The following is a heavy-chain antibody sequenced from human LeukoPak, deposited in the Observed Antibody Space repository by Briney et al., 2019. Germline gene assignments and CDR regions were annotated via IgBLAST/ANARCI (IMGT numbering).Heavy chain of an antibody. V-gene: IGHV4-59*08. CDR1: GGSISSYY. D-gene: IGHD3-22*01. CDR3: ARHLLDSSGISPPDGMDV. Sequence: PSETLSLTCTVSGGSISSYYWSWIRQPPGKGLEWIGYIYYSGSTNYNPSLKSRVTISVDTSKNQFSLKLSSATAADTAVYYCARHLLDSSGISPPDGMDVWGQGTTVTVSS. CDR2: IYYSGST. J-gene: IGHJ6*02.